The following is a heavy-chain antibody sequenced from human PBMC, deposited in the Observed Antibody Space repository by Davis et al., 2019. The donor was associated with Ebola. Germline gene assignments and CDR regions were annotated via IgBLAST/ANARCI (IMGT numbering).Heavy chain of an antibody. V-gene: IGHV4-34*01. CDR2: INHSGST. CDR3: ASLRIPRRVRGWFDP. CDR1: GGSFSGYY. D-gene: IGHD3-10*01. Sequence: MPGGSLRLSCAVYGGSFSGYYWSWIRQPPGKGLEWIGEINHSGSTNYNPSLKSRVTISVDTSKNQFSLKLSSVTAADTAVYYCASLRIPRRVRGWFDPWGQGTLVTVSS. J-gene: IGHJ5*02.